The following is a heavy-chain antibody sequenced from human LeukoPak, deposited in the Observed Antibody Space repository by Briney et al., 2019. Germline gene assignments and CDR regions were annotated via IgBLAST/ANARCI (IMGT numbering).Heavy chain of an antibody. Sequence: ASVKVSCKASGYTFTSYGITWVRQAPGQGLEWMGWINTNTGNPTYAQGFRGRFVFSLDASVSTAYLQISSLKAEDTAVYYCARVVVGVCSGGSCGNWFDPWGQGSLVTVSS. CDR3: ARVVVGVCSGGSCGNWFDP. CDR2: INTNTGNP. V-gene: IGHV7-4-1*02. J-gene: IGHJ5*02. CDR1: GYTFTSYG. D-gene: IGHD2-15*01.